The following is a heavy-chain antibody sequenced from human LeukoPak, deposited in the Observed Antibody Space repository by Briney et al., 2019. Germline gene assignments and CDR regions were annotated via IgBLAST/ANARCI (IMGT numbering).Heavy chain of an antibody. D-gene: IGHD3-22*01. CDR3: ASDRSGLSFCF. CDR1: GGSISSSSYY. CDR2: VYYSGST. J-gene: IGHJ4*02. Sequence: SETLSLTCTVSGGSISSSSYYRGWIRQPPGKGLEWIGSVYYSGSTYYNSSLQSRITISVDTSKNQFSLKLTSVTAADTAVYYCASDRSGLSFCFWGQGTLVTVSS. V-gene: IGHV4-39*01.